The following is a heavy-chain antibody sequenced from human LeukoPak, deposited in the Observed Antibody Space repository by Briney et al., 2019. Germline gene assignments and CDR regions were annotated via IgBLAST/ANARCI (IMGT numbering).Heavy chain of an antibody. CDR3: AKDIWGRATPFDY. D-gene: IGHD3-16*01. Sequence: PGGSLRLSCVGSGFTFGTYEMGWVRQAPGKGLEWISYIGHDGATTYYADSVKGRFTVSRDNAKDSLFLQMDSLRVEDTAVYFCAKDIWGRATPFDYWGQGTLVTVSS. CDR2: IGHDGATT. V-gene: IGHV3-48*03. J-gene: IGHJ4*02. CDR1: GFTFGTYE.